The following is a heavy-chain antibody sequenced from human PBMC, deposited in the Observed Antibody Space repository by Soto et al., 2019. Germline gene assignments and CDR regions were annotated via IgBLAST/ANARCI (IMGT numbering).Heavy chain of an antibody. Sequence: PSETLSLTCAVYGGSFSGYYWSWIRQPPGKGLEWIGEINHSGSTNYSPSLKSRVTISVDTSKNQFSLKLSSVTAADTAVYYCARGSPARRWLQFRDAFDIWGQGTMVTVSS. CDR3: ARGSPARRWLQFRDAFDI. CDR1: GGSFSGYY. J-gene: IGHJ3*02. D-gene: IGHD5-12*01. V-gene: IGHV4-34*01. CDR2: INHSGST.